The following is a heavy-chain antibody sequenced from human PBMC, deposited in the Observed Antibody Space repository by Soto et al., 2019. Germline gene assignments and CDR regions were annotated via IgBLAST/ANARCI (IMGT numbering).Heavy chain of an antibody. J-gene: IGHJ6*02. CDR3: AGSLRGYSYGYYYYYGMDV. V-gene: IGHV3-48*03. Sequence: PGGSLRLSCAASGFTFSSYEMNWVRQAPGKGLEWVSYISSSGSTIYYADSVKGRFTISRDNAKNSLYLQMNSLRAEDTAVYYCAGSLRGYSYGYYYYYGMDVWGQGTTVTVSS. CDR2: ISSSGSTI. D-gene: IGHD5-18*01. CDR1: GFTFSSYE.